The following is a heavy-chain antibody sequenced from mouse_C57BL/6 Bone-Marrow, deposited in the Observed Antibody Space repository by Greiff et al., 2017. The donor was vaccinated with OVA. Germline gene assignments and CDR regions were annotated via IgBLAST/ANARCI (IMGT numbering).Heavy chain of an antibody. J-gene: IGHJ4*01. CDR1: GFTFSDYG. D-gene: IGHD2-2*01. Sequence: EVQLVESGGGLVKPGGSLKLSCAASGFTFSDYGMHWVRQAPEKGLEWVAYISSGSSTIYYADTVKGRFTISRDNAKNTLFLQMTSLRSEDTAMYYCARPMVTTTGYAMDYWGQGTSVTVSS. CDR2: ISSGSSTI. CDR3: ARPMVTTTGYAMDY. V-gene: IGHV5-17*01.